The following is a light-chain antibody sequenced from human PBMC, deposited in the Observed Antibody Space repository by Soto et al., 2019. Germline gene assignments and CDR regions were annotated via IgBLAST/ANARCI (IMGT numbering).Light chain of an antibody. CDR3: QQYYSYLS. CDR2: AAS. J-gene: IGKJ2*01. V-gene: IGKV1-8*01. Sequence: AIRMTQSPSTFSASTGDRVTITCRASQGISSYLAWYQQKPGKAPKLLIYAASTLQSGVPSRFSGSGSGTDFTLISSCLQSEDFATYYCQQYYSYLSFGQGTKLEIK. CDR1: QGISSY.